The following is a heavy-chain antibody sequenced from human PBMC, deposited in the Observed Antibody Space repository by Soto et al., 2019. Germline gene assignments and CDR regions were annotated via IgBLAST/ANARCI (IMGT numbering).Heavy chain of an antibody. D-gene: IGHD2-8*02. V-gene: IGHV4-4*02. CDR2: IFHDGNT. CDR3: ARHEGWTGPDQ. Sequence: SETLSLTCAVSGASIGSGGWWSWVRQPPGKGLEWIAEIFHDGNTNYSPSLKSRVTISVDKSQNQFSLNVYSVTAADTAVYYCARHEGWTGPDQWGQGSLVRVSS. CDR1: GASIGSGGW. J-gene: IGHJ5*02.